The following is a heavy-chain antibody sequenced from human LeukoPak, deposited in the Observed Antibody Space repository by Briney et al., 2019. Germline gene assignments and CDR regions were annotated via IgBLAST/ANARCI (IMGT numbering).Heavy chain of an antibody. V-gene: IGHV3-33*06. J-gene: IGHJ4*02. CDR3: AKGRESTGLFEY. CDR2: IYYDGSNK. CDR1: GFSFSSYG. D-gene: IGHD1-26*01. Sequence: GRSLRLSCAASGFSFSSYGMHWVRQAPGKGLEWVAVIYYDGSNKYYADSVKGRFTISRDNSENTLYLQMNSLRVDDTAVYYCAKGRESTGLFEYWGQGTLVTVSS.